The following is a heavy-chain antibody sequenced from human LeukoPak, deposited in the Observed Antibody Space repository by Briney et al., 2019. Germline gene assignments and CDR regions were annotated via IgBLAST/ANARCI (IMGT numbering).Heavy chain of an antibody. CDR1: GFTFSDYY. CDR2: ISGSGSPI. D-gene: IGHD1-26*01. V-gene: IGHV3-11*01. J-gene: IGHJ4*02. Sequence: GGSLRLSCAASGFTFSDYYMSWIRQAPGKGLEWISYISGSGSPIYYADAVKGRFIISRDNAKNSLYLQMNSLRAEDTAVYYCARRSGNYHADFDYWGQGTLVTVSS. CDR3: ARRSGNYHADFDY.